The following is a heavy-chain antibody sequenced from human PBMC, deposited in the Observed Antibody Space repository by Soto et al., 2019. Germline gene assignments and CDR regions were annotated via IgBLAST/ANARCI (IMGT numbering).Heavy chain of an antibody. J-gene: IGHJ3*02. CDR1: GFTFSSYA. Sequence: EVQLVESGGGLVQPGGSLRLSCAASGFTFSSYAMHLVRQAPGKGLEYVSAISSNGGSTYYANSVKGRFTISRDNSKNTLYLQMGSLRAEDMAVYDCARGPEGYAFDIWGQGTMVTVSS. CDR3: ARGPEGYAFDI. CDR2: ISSNGGST. V-gene: IGHV3-64*01.